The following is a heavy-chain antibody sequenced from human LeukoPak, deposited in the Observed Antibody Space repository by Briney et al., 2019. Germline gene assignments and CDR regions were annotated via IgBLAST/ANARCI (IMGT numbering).Heavy chain of an antibody. CDR1: DFSFITYA. CDR3: ARALIGYYFDY. Sequence: HPGGSLRLSCAGSDFSFITYAMSWVRQAPGKGLEWVSTITGRGDATYYADSVKGRFTISRDNSKNSLYLQMNSLRAEDTAVYYCARALIGYYFDYWGQGTLVTVSS. CDR2: ITGRGDAT. D-gene: IGHD2-8*01. V-gene: IGHV3-23*01. J-gene: IGHJ4*02.